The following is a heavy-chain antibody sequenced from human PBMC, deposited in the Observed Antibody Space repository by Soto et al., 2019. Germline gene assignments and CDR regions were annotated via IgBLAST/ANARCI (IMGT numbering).Heavy chain of an antibody. CDR3: ARDLEYSSGWFRFYFDY. CDR1: GYSFTSYA. D-gene: IGHD6-19*01. CDR2: INAGNGNT. Sequence: ASVKVSCKASGYSFTSYAMHWVRQAPGQRLEWMGWINAGNGNTKYSQKFQGRVTITRDTSASTAYMELSSLRSEDTAVYYCARDLEYSSGWFRFYFDYWGQGTLVTVSS. V-gene: IGHV1-3*01. J-gene: IGHJ4*02.